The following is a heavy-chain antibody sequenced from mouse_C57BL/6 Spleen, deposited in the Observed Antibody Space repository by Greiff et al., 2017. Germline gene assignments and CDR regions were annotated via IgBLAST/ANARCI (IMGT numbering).Heavy chain of an antibody. CDR3: ARGWLLRGEWFAY. Sequence: QVQLKQPGAELVKPGASVKLSCKASGYTFTSYWMQWVKQRPGQGLEWIGEIDPSDSYTNYNQKFKGKATLTVDPSSSTAYMQLSSLTSEDSAVYYCARGWLLRGEWFAYWGQGTLVTVSA. CDR1: GYTFTSYW. J-gene: IGHJ3*01. D-gene: IGHD2-3*01. V-gene: IGHV1-50*01. CDR2: IDPSDSYT.